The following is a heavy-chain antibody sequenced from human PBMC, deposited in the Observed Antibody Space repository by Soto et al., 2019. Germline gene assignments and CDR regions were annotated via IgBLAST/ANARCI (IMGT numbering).Heavy chain of an antibody. D-gene: IGHD3-3*01. V-gene: IGHV4-39*01. J-gene: IGHJ5*02. CDR2: IYYSGST. CDR3: ATHINTIFGVVITDLNGFDP. Sequence: SETLSLTCTVSGGSISSSSYYWGWIRQPPGKGLEWIGSIYYSGSTYYNPSLKSRVTISVDTSKNQFSLKLSSVTAADTAVYYCATHINTIFGVVITDLNGFDPWGQGTLVTVSS. CDR1: GGSISSSSYY.